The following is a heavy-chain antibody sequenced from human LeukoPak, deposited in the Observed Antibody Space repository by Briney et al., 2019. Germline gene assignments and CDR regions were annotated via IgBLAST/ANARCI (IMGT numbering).Heavy chain of an antibody. CDR3: AKVGTFREALFDP. J-gene: IGHJ5*02. V-gene: IGHV3-11*01. CDR1: GFTFSDYY. D-gene: IGHD1-26*01. Sequence: PGGSLRLSCAASGFTFSDYYMSWIRQAPGKGLEWVSYISSSGSTIYYADSVKGRFTISRDNSKNTLYLQMNSLRAEDTAVYYCAKVGTFREALFDPWGQGTLVTVSS. CDR2: ISSSGSTI.